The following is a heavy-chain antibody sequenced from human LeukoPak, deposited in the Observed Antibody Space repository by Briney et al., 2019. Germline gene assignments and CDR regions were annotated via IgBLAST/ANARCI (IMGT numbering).Heavy chain of an antibody. CDR1: GFTFSSYT. J-gene: IGHJ5*01. V-gene: IGHV3-7*01. D-gene: IGHD3-10*01. CDR2: IKRDGNEK. Sequence: GGSLRLSCAASGFTFSSYTMNWVRQAPGKGLEWVANIKRDGNEKNYVDSVKGRFSISRDNAKNSLYLQMDSLRAEDTAVYYCAKEGAYPIITYDSWGQGALVTVSS. CDR3: AKEGAYPIITYDS.